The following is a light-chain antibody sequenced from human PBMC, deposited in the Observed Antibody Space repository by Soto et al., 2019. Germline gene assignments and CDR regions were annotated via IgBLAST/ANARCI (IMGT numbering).Light chain of an antibody. Sequence: EIVLTQSPGTLSLSPGERATFSCRASQSVSSNYLAWYQQKPGQAPRLLIYGAFKRATGIPDRFSGSGSGTDFTLTISRMEPEDFEVYCCQQYGSSHRRFGQGTKVDI. CDR3: QQYGSSHRR. CDR1: QSVSSNY. CDR2: GAF. J-gene: IGKJ1*01. V-gene: IGKV3-20*01.